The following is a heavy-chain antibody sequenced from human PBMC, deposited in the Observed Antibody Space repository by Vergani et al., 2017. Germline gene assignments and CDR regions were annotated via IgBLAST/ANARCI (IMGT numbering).Heavy chain of an antibody. CDR2: ISYDGSNK. J-gene: IGHJ4*02. V-gene: IGHV3-30*04. CDR1: GFTFSSYA. Sequence: QVQLVESGGGVVQPGRSLRLSCAASGFTFSSYAMHWVRQAPGKGLEWVAVISYDGSNKYYADYVKGRFTISRDNSKNTLYLQMNSLRAEDTAVYYCARESAYYDILTGYSKFFDYWGQGTLVTVSS. CDR3: ARESAYYDILTGYSKFFDY. D-gene: IGHD3-9*01.